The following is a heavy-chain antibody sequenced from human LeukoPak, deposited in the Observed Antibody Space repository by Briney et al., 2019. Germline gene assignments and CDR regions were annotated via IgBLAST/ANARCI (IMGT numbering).Heavy chain of an antibody. CDR2: LYYGGTS. D-gene: IGHD6-19*01. CDR3: ARESIAVAGYFDY. V-gene: IGHV4-39*07. CDR1: GGSISSTTYY. Sequence: SETLSLTCTVSGGSISSTTYYWGWIRQSPGKGLEWIGSLYYGGTSHYNPSLKSRVTISVDTSKNQFSLKLSSVTAADTAVYYCARESIAVAGYFDYWGQGTLVTVSS. J-gene: IGHJ4*02.